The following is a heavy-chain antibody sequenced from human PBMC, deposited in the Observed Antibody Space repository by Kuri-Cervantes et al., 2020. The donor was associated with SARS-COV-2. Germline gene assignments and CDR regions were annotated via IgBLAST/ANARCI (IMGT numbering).Heavy chain of an antibody. V-gene: IGHV1-3*01. CDR1: GYTFTSYA. CDR2: INAGNGNT. CDR3: ARVYSSSSGGEDY. Sequence: GESLKISCAASGYTFTSYAMHWVRQAPGQRLEWMGWINAGNGNTKYSQKVQGRVTITRDTSASTAYMELSSLRSEDTDVYYCARVYSSSSGGEDYWGQGTLVTVSS. D-gene: IGHD6-6*01. J-gene: IGHJ4*02.